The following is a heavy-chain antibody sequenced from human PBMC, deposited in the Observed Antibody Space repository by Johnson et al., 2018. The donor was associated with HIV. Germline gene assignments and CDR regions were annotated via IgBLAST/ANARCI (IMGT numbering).Heavy chain of an antibody. Sequence: EHLVESGGGLVQPGGSLRLSCAASGFTVSSNYMSWVRQAPGKGLEWVSGINWNGGSTGYADSVKGRFTISRDNAKNSVDLQMNSLRAEDTAVYYCARALADGWFSYDVFDIWGQGTMVTV. V-gene: IGHV3-20*04. D-gene: IGHD3-10*01. CDR3: ARALADGWFSYDVFDI. CDR1: GFTVSSNY. J-gene: IGHJ3*02. CDR2: INWNGGST.